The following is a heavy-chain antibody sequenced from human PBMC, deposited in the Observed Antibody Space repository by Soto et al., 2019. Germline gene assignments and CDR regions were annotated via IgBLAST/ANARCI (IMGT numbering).Heavy chain of an antibody. Sequence: EGQLVESGGGLVQPGGSLRLSCQVSGFTFRSYWMTWVRRAPGKGLEWVANINLDGSEKYYVDAVKGRFTISRDNAKNSLHLDLRNVRANDTAVYYCARGAMAGNEVPGDWGQGTLVTVSS. CDR3: ARGAMAGNEVPGD. CDR2: INLDGSEK. D-gene: IGHD1-1*01. CDR1: GFTFRSYW. V-gene: IGHV3-7*05. J-gene: IGHJ1*01.